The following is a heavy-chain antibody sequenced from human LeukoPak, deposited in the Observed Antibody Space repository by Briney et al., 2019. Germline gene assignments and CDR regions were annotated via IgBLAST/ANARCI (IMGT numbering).Heavy chain of an antibody. CDR3: ARSMSHDAFDI. D-gene: IGHD3-22*01. CDR2: IKQDGSEK. CDR1: GFTFSSYW. J-gene: IGHJ3*02. Sequence: GGSLRLSCAASGFTFSSYWMSWVRQAPGKGLEWVANIKQDGSEKYYVDSVKGRFTISRDNAENSLYLQMNSLRAEDTAVYYCARSMSHDAFDIWGQGTMVTVSS. V-gene: IGHV3-7*01.